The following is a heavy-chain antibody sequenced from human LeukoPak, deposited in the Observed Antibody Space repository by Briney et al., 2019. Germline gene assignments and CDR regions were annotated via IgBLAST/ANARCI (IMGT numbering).Heavy chain of an antibody. V-gene: IGHV4-34*01. CDR1: GGSFSGYY. CDR3: ARHGSGSSWFDP. CDR2: INHSGST. J-gene: IGHJ5*02. D-gene: IGHD3-10*01. Sequence: SETLSLTCAVYGGSFSGYYWSWIRQPPGKGLEWIGEINHSGSTNYNPSLKSRVTISVDTSKNQFSLKLSSVTAADTAVYYCARHGSGSSWFDPWGQGTLVTVSS.